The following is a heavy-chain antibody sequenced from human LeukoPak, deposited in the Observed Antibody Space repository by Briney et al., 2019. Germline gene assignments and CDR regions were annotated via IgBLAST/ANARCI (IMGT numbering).Heavy chain of an antibody. J-gene: IGHJ5*02. CDR2: IYSGGST. D-gene: IGHD3-22*01. CDR1: GFTVSSNY. CDR3: ARDYYDSSGYSIP. Sequence: GGSLRLSCAASGFTVSSNYMSWVRQAPGKGLEWVSVIYSGGSTYYADSVKGRFTISRDNSKNTLYLQMNSLRAEDTAVYHCARDYYDSSGYSIPWGQGTLVTVSS. V-gene: IGHV3-53*01.